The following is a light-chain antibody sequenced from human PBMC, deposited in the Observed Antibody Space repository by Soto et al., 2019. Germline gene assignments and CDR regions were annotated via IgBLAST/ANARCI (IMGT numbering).Light chain of an antibody. J-gene: IGKJ5*01. Sequence: EIVLAQSPATLSVSPGATAPLSCRASQSVAGNLAWYQQQPGQPPRLLIYGVSTRATGVPARFSGSGSETDFTLTISRLEPEDFAVYYCQQYGSSPPITFGQGTRLEIK. CDR1: QSVAGN. V-gene: IGKV3-20*01. CDR3: QQYGSSPPIT. CDR2: GVS.